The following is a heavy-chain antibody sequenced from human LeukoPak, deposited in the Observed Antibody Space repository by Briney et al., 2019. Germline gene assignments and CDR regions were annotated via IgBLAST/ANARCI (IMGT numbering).Heavy chain of an antibody. CDR1: GFIFYDYA. V-gene: IGHV3-43*02. CDR2: ISGDGVSS. CDR3: AREQFSHTSNYFDN. Sequence: PGGSLRLSCAASGFIFYDYAMHWVRQVPGRGLEWVSLISGDGVSSFYADSVRGRFTISRDNNNNSLSLQMYSLTTEDTAFYYCAREQFSHTSNYFDNWGQGILVTVSS. J-gene: IGHJ4*02. D-gene: IGHD5-24*01.